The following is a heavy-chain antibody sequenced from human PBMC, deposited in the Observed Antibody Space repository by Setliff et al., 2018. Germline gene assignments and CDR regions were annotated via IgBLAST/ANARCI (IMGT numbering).Heavy chain of an antibody. V-gene: IGHV3-7*01. CDR3: ARDFTTYMYYNFWSGYYPDPTYFDY. J-gene: IGHJ4*02. Sequence: LRLSCAASGFTFSSYWMSWVRQAPGKGLEWVANIKQDGSEKYYVDSVKGRFTISRDNAKNSLYMQMNSLRAEDTAVYYCARDFTTYMYYNFWSGYYPDPTYFDYWGQGTLVTVSS. CDR1: GFTFSSYW. D-gene: IGHD3-3*01. CDR2: IKQDGSEK.